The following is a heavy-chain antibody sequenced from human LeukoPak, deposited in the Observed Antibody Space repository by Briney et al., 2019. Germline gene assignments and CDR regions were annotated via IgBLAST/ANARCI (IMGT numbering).Heavy chain of an antibody. CDR2: IYAGGTT. CDR3: GRDYRNFDSSGYIEY. CDR1: GFTVRNNY. Sequence: GGSLRLSCAASGFTVRNNYMSWVRQAPGKGLEWVSVIYAGGTTYYPDSVKGRFTISRDNSKNTLYLQMNSLRAEDTAVYYCGRDYRNFDSSGYIEYWGQGTLVTVSS. J-gene: IGHJ4*02. V-gene: IGHV3-66*01. D-gene: IGHD3-22*01.